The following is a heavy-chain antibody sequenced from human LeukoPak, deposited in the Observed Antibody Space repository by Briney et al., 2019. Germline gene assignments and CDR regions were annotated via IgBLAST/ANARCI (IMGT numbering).Heavy chain of an antibody. CDR2: LYHSGST. CDR1: GYSLSSDYY. D-gene: IGHD4-23*01. Sequence: PSETLSLTCTVSGYSLSSDYYWGWIRQPPGKGLEWIGTLYHSGSTYSNPSLKRRVTISVDTSKNQFSLSLSSVTAADTAVYYCARDSTVVTRSGFDYWGQGTLVTVSS. CDR3: ARDSTVVTRSGFDY. V-gene: IGHV4-38-2*02. J-gene: IGHJ4*02.